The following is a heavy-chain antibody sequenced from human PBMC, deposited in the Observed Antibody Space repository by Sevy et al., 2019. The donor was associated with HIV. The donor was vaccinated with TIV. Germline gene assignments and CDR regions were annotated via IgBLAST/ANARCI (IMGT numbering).Heavy chain of an antibody. Sequence: SETLSLTCTVSGGSISDCSYYWGWFRQPPGKGVEWIGSIYCGGRTPYNPSLKRRVTISVDTSKNQFSLKMSSVTAADTALYYCARGRGETLFPDPWCQGPLVTVSS. CDR3: ARGRGETLFPDP. V-gene: IGHV4-39*01. D-gene: IGHD2-21*01. CDR1: GGSISDCSYY. CDR2: IYCGGRT. J-gene: IGHJ5*02.